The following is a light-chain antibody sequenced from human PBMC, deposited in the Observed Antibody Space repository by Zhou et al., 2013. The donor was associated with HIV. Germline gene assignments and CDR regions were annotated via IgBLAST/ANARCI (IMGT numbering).Light chain of an antibody. V-gene: IGKV3D-15*02. CDR2: DAS. Sequence: EIVMTQSPGTLSVSPGERATLSCRASQSVRSNLAWYQQKPGQAPRLLLYDASNRATGIPARFSGSGSGTDFTLTISSLEPEDFAVYYCQRYGDSPALSFGGGTKLEIK. CDR3: QRYGDSPALS. J-gene: IGKJ4*01. CDR1: QSVRSN.